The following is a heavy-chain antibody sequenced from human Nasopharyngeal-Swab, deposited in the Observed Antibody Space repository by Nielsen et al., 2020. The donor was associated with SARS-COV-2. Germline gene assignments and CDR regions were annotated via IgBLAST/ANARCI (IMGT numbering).Heavy chain of an antibody. D-gene: IGHD2-15*01. CDR2: MNPNSGNT. Sequence: ASVKVSCKASGYTFPSYDINWVRQATGQGLEWMGWMNPNSGNTGYAQKFQGRVTMTRNTSISTAYMELSSLRSEDTAVYYCARGAARKVIVVVVAAISYYYMDVWGKGTTVTVSS. J-gene: IGHJ6*03. CDR3: ARGAARKVIVVVVAAISYYYMDV. CDR1: GYTFPSYD. V-gene: IGHV1-8*01.